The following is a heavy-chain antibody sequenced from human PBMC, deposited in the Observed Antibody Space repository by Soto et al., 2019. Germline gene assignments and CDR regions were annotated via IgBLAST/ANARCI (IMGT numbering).Heavy chain of an antibody. D-gene: IGHD2-15*01. CDR2: IKQDGSEK. Sequence: PGGSLRLSCAASGFTFSSYWMSWVRQAPGKGLEWVANIKQDGSEKYYVDSVKGRFTISRDNAKNSLYLQMNSLRAEGTAVYYCARDFRWTAYSYYGMDVWGQGTTVTVSS. CDR1: GFTFSSYW. J-gene: IGHJ6*02. CDR3: ARDFRWTAYSYYGMDV. V-gene: IGHV3-7*01.